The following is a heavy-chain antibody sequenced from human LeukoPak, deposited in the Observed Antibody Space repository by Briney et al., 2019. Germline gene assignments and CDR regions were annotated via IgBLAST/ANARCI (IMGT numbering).Heavy chain of an antibody. V-gene: IGHV1-69*05. CDR3: ARDYQLRLRSNYYYYMDV. CDR1: GGTFSSYA. CDR2: IIPIFGTA. J-gene: IGHJ6*03. D-gene: IGHD2-2*01. Sequence: SVKVSCKASGGTFSSYAISWVRQAPGQGLEWTGGIIPIFGTANYAQKFQGRVTITTDESTSTAYMELSSLRSEDTAVYYCARDYQLRLRSNYYYYMDVWGKGTTVTVSS.